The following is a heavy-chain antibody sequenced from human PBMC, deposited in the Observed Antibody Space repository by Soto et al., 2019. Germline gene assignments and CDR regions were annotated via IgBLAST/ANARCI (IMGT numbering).Heavy chain of an antibody. D-gene: IGHD2-2*01. J-gene: IGHJ6*03. CDR2: INGYNGNT. V-gene: IGHV1-18*01. CDR3: AREHRKNVVVVPAAYYYYYMDV. Sequence: ASVKVSCKASGYMFPSYGITWVRQAPGQGLEWMGWINGYNGNTNYAQKFQGRVTLTTDTSTTTAYLELRSLTSDDTAVYYCAREHRKNVVVVPAAYYYYYMDVWGKGTTVTVSS. CDR1: GYMFPSYG.